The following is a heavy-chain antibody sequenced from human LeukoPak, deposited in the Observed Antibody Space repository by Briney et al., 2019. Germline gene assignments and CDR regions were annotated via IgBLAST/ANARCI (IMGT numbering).Heavy chain of an antibody. D-gene: IGHD5-12*01. CDR1: GGSISSYY. CDR2: IYYSGST. V-gene: IGHV4-59*01. Sequence: SETLSLTCTVSGGSISSYYWSWIRQPPGKGLEWIGYIYYSGSTNYNPSLKSRATISVDTSKNQFSLKLSSVTAADTAVYYCARDGSGYDPFDYWGQGTLVTVSS. CDR3: ARDGSGYDPFDY. J-gene: IGHJ4*02.